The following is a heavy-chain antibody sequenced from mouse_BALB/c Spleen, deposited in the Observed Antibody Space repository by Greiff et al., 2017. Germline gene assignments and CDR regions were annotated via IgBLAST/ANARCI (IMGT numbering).Heavy chain of an antibody. D-gene: IGHD2-1*01. CDR1: GYTFTDYY. V-gene: IGHV1-26*01. CDR2: VNPNNGGT. J-gene: IGHJ4*01. CDR3: ARRDGNYEGYYAMDY. Sequence: EVKLQESGPELVKPGASVKISCKASGYTFTDYYMNWVKQSHGKSLEWIGLVNPNNGGTSYNQKFKGKATLTVDKSSSTAYMELRSLTSEDSAVYYCARRDGNYEGYYAMDYWGQGTSVTVSS.